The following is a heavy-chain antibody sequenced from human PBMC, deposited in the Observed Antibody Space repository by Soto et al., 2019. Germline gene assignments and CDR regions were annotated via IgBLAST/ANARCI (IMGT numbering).Heavy chain of an antibody. Sequence: QVQLVQSGAEVKKPGASVKVSCKASGYTFTSYGISWVRQAPGQGLEWMGWISAYNGNTNYAQKLQGRVTMTTDTSTSKAYVELRSLRSDDTAVYYCARDRGGGSWHDAFDIWGQGTMVTVSS. V-gene: IGHV1-18*01. J-gene: IGHJ3*02. CDR2: ISAYNGNT. D-gene: IGHD6-13*01. CDR3: ARDRGGGSWHDAFDI. CDR1: GYTFTSYG.